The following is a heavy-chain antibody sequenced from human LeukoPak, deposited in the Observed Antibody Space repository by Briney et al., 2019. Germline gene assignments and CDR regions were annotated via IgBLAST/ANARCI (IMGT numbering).Heavy chain of an antibody. CDR2: IRYDGSNK. CDR3: AKGGYCSVASCSPTPYYFGH. J-gene: IGHJ4*02. D-gene: IGHD2-15*01. Sequence: GGSLRLSCAASGFTFSSYGMHWVRQAPGKGLEWVAFIRYDGSNKYYADSVKGRFTISRDNSKNTLYLQMNSLRAEDTAVYYCAKGGYCSVASCSPTPYYFGHWGQGTLVTVSS. V-gene: IGHV3-30*02. CDR1: GFTFSSYG.